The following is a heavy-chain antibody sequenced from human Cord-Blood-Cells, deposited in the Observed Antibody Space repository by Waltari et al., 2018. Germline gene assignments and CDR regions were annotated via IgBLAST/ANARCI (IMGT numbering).Heavy chain of an antibody. CDR2: INHSGST. J-gene: IGHJ5*02. V-gene: IGHV4-34*01. D-gene: IGHD3-10*01. Sequence: QVQLQQWGAGLLKPSETLSLTCAVYGGSFSGYYWSWIRQPPGKGLEWIGEINHSGSTNYNPSLKSRVTISVDMSKNQFSLKLSSVTAADTAVYYCARGITMVRGVTASNWFDPWGQGTLVTVSS. CDR1: GGSFSGYY. CDR3: ARGITMVRGVTASNWFDP.